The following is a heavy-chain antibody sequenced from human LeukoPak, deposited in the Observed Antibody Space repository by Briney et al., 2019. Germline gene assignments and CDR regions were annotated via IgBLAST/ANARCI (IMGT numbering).Heavy chain of an antibody. Sequence: SETLSLTCTVSGGSISSSNYYWGWIRQPPGKGLEWVGNIYYSGTTYYNPSLKSRLSISVDTSRNQFSLTLSSVTAADTAVYYCAREAPFYDFWSGGPGFDYWGQGTLVTVSS. CDR3: AREAPFYDFWSGGPGFDY. V-gene: IGHV4-39*07. D-gene: IGHD3-3*01. CDR2: IYYSGTT. J-gene: IGHJ4*02. CDR1: GGSISSSNYY.